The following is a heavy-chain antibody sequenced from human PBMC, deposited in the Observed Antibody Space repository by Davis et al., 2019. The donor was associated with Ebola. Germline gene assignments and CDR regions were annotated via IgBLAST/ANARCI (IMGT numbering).Heavy chain of an antibody. CDR3: ARAGGSTTLTAPSMDV. V-gene: IGHV4-34*01. D-gene: IGHD2-21*02. Sequence: SETLSLTCAVYGGSFSGYYWSWIRQPPGKGLEWIGEINHSGSTNYNPSLKSRVTISVDTSKNQFSLKLSSVTAADTAVYYCARAGGSTTLTAPSMDVWGQGTTVTVSS. CDR2: INHSGST. CDR1: GGSFSGYY. J-gene: IGHJ6*02.